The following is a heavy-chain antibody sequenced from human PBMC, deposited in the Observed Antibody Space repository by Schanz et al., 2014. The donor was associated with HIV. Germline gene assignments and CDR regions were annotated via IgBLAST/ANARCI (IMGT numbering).Heavy chain of an antibody. D-gene: IGHD6-13*01. Sequence: EVNLLDSGGDVVQPGGSLRLSCAVSGFTFSSYAMTWVRQAPGKGLEYVSSISASGGDTDYVDSVKGRFTISRDNFKNTLYLQMNSLRAEDTAVYYCAKDPGIIPAAGTYYFYGMDVWGQGTTVTVSS. V-gene: IGHV3-23*01. J-gene: IGHJ6*02. CDR1: GFTFSSYA. CDR2: ISASGGDT. CDR3: AKDPGIIPAAGTYYFYGMDV.